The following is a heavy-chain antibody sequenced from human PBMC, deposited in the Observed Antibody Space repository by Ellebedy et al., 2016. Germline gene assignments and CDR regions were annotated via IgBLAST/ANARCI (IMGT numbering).Heavy chain of an antibody. CDR2: MNADSGGA. V-gene: IGHV1-2*02. Sequence: ASVKVSXXASGYIFTGYYIHWVRQAPGQGLEWMGCMNADSGGAKYAQKFQGRVTITRDTSASTAYMELSSLRSEDTAVYYCASGEGSGREYDHWGQGTPVTVSS. CDR3: ASGEGSGREYDH. CDR1: GYIFTGYY. J-gene: IGHJ4*02. D-gene: IGHD3-10*01.